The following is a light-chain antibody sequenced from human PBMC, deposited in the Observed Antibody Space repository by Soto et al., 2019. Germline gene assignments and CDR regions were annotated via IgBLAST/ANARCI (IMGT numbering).Light chain of an antibody. V-gene: IGLV1-40*01. CDR2: GNG. CDR1: SSNIGSGT. Sequence: QSVLTQPPSVSGTPGQRVTISCSGSSSNIGSGTVNWYQQLPGTAPIRLIYGNGNRPSGVPDRFSGSKSGTSASLAITGLQAEDEADYYCQSYDSSLSGSEVFGTGTKVTVL. CDR3: QSYDSSLSGSEV. J-gene: IGLJ1*01.